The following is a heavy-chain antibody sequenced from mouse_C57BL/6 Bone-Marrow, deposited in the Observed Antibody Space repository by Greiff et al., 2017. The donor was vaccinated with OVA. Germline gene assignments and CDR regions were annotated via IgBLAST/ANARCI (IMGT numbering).Heavy chain of an antibody. CDR3: APITTVVGGDY. J-gene: IGHJ2*01. V-gene: IGHV1-59*01. CDR1: GYTFTSYW. Sequence: QVQLQQPGAELVRPGTSVKLSCKASGYTFTSYWMHWVKQRPGQGLEWIGVIDPSDSYTNYNQKFKGKATLTVDTSSSTAYMQLSSLTSEDSAVYYCAPITTVVGGDYWGQGTTLTVSS. CDR2: IDPSDSYT. D-gene: IGHD1-1*01.